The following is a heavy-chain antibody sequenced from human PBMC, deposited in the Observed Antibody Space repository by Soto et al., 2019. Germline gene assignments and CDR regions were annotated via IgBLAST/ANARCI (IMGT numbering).Heavy chain of an antibody. D-gene: IGHD6-19*01. Sequence: QVQLQESGPGLVKPSETMSLTCTVSGVSISNSYCSWVRQPPGKKLEWIGHIWNSGTTDYNPSLRGGLTMSVATPKNQVSLGLGSATATCTAVYYCARGGGSYTTGWYNDYWGQGTLVTVSS. CDR2: IWNSGTT. V-gene: IGHV4-4*09. CDR3: ARGGGSYTTGWYNDY. J-gene: IGHJ4*02. CDR1: GVSISNSY.